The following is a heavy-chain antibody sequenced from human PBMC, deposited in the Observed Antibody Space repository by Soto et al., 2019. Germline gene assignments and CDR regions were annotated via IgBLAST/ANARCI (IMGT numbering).Heavy chain of an antibody. J-gene: IGHJ4*02. CDR3: ARESSSGRRDRIDY. V-gene: IGHV3-33*08. Sequence: PGGSLRLSCAASGFAFSTYDMHWVRQTTGKGLEWVTVIWYDGTNRFYADSVKGRFTISRDISENTVYLQMDSLRSEDTAVYYCARESSSGRRDRIDYWGQGTLVTVSS. D-gene: IGHD6-19*01. CDR2: IWYDGTNR. CDR1: GFAFSTYD.